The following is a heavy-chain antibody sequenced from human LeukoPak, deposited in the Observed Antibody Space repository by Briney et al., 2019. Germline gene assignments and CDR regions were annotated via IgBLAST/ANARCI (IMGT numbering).Heavy chain of an antibody. D-gene: IGHD4-17*01. CDR1: GYTFSDYS. J-gene: IGHJ5*02. Sequence: ASVKVSCKASGYTFSDYSITWVRQAPGQGLEWMGWISSYNADTNYAQNFQGRVTMTTDRSTRTAYMELRNLRSDDTAVYYCARVTTVTRSPWSWGPKKIGQEVNWFDPWGQGTLITVS. CDR3: ARVTTVTRSPWSWGPKKIGQEVNWFDP. V-gene: IGHV1-18*01. CDR2: ISSYNADT.